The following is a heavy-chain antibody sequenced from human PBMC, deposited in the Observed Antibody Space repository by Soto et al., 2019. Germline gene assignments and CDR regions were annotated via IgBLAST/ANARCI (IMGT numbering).Heavy chain of an antibody. V-gene: IGHV1-69*13. CDR3: ARGGDGIRWENYYYYGMDV. Sequence: GASVKVSCKASGGTFSSYAISWVRQAPGQGLEWMGGIIPIFGTANYAQKFQGRVTITADESTSTAYMELSSLRSEDTAVYYCARGGDGIRWENYYYYGMDVWGQGTTVTVSS. D-gene: IGHD2-21*02. J-gene: IGHJ6*02. CDR1: GGTFSSYA. CDR2: IIPIFGTA.